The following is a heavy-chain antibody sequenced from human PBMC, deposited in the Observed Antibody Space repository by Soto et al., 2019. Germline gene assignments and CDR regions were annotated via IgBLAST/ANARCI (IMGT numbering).Heavy chain of an antibody. D-gene: IGHD6-6*01. Sequence: GGSLRVSGAASGFTFSDYGMHWVRQAPGKGLEWVAVMSYGGIHKYYADSVKGRFTISSDNSKDTLYLQMTSLSAEDTALYYCARTRSFTLGFYYDGMDVWGQGTTVTVSS. V-gene: IGHV3-30*03. CDR3: ARTRSFTLGFYYDGMDV. J-gene: IGHJ6*02. CDR1: GFTFSDYG. CDR2: MSYGGIHK.